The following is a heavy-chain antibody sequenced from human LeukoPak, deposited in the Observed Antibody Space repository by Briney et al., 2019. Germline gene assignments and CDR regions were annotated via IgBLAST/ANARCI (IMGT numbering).Heavy chain of an antibody. V-gene: IGHV4-39*07. J-gene: IGHJ4*02. D-gene: IGHD6-19*01. CDR2: IYYSGST. Sequence: PSETLSLTCTVSGGSISSSSYYWGWIRQPPGKGLEWIGSIYYSGSTYYNPSLKSRVTISVDTSKNQFSLKLSSVTAADTAVYYCARLQYSSGYDYWGQGTLVTVSS. CDR1: GGSISSSSYY. CDR3: ARLQYSSGYDY.